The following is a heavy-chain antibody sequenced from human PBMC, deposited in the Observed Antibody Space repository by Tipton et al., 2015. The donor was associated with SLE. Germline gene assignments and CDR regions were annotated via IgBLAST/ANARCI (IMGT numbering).Heavy chain of an antibody. CDR2: ISSSGSTI. D-gene: IGHD6-19*01. V-gene: IGHV3-48*04. CDR1: GFSFSHYT. CDR3: ARDQYSSGRWDY. Sequence: SLRLSCVASGFSFSHYTMNRVRQAPGKGLEWVSAISSSGSTIYYADSVKGRFTISRDNAENSLFPQMNSLRAEDTAVYYCARDQYSSGRWDYWGQGALVTVSS. J-gene: IGHJ4*02.